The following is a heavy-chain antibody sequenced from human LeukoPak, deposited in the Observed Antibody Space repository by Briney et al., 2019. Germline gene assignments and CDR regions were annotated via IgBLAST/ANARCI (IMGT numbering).Heavy chain of an antibody. CDR2: IYYSGST. CDR1: GGSISSGDYY. CDR3: AREGGPYRPLDY. Sequence: NPSETLSLTCTVSGGSISSGDYYWSWIRQHPGKGLEWIGYIYYSGSTYYNPSLKSRVTISVDTSKNQFSLKLSSVTAADTAVYYCAREGGPYRPLDYSGQGTLVTVAS. V-gene: IGHV4-31*03. J-gene: IGHJ4*02.